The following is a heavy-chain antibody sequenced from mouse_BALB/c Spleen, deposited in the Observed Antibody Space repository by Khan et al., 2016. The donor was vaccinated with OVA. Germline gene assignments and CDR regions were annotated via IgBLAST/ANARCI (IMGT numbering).Heavy chain of an antibody. D-gene: IGHD1-1*01. V-gene: IGHV5-6*01. Sequence: EVELVESGGDLVEPGGSLKLSCAASGFTFSTYGMSWVRQTPDKRLEWVATISTGGHYTYYPDSVRGRFTISRDNAKNTLYLQMTSLKSEDTAMFYYARRAYYYDREEFDYWGQGTLVTVSA. CDR2: ISTGGHYT. J-gene: IGHJ3*01. CDR1: GFTFSTYG. CDR3: ARRAYYYDREEFDY.